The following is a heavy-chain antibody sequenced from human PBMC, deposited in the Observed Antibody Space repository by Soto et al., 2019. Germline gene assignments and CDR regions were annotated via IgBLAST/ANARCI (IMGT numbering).Heavy chain of an antibody. V-gene: IGHV2-26*01. J-gene: IGHJ5*02. CDR3: ALIKDCSRSDCYFASFDP. CDR1: GFSLSHARVG. CDR2: IFSNDEK. D-gene: IGHD2-2*01. Sequence: QVTLKESGPVVVKPPETLTLTCTVSGFSLSHARVGVSWIRQPPGKALEGLAHIFSNDEKSYSTSLKNKLTISRDTSKSQVVLTVTNVDPVDSGTYYCALIKDCSRSDCYFASFDPWGQGTLVTVSS.